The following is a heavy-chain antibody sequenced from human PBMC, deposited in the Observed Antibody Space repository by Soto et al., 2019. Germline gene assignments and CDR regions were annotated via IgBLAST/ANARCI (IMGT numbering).Heavy chain of an antibody. D-gene: IGHD3-22*01. Sequence: GGSLRLSCAASGFTFSRYSMHWVRQAPGKGLEWVAAISYDETNESYADSVKGRFTISRDTSKNTLFLQMNSLRPEDTAVYFCSRAPFDSSGYFAYWGQGTLVT. CDR1: GFTFSRYS. CDR2: ISYDETNE. CDR3: SRAPFDSSGYFAY. J-gene: IGHJ4*02. V-gene: IGHV3-30-3*01.